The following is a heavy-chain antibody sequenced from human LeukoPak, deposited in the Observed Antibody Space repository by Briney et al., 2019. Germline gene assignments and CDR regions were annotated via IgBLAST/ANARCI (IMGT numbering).Heavy chain of an antibody. CDR2: INPNSGGT. D-gene: IGHD3-10*01. CDR1: GYTFTGYY. J-gene: IGHJ4*02. Sequence: ASVKVSCKASGYTFTGYYMHWVRQAPGQGLEWMGWINPNSGGTNYAQKFQGRVTMTRDTSISTAYMEPSRLRSDDTAVYYCARVWSGITMVREPFDYWGQGTLVTVSS. V-gene: IGHV1-2*02. CDR3: ARVWSGITMVREPFDY.